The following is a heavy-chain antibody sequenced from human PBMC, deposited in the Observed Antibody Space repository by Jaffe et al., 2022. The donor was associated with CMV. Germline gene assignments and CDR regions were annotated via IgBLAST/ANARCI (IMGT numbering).Heavy chain of an antibody. D-gene: IGHD3-22*01. Sequence: EVQLVESGGGLVKPGGSLRLSCAASGFTFSSYSMNWVRQAPGKGLEWVSSISSSSSYIYYADSVKGRFTISRDNAKNSLYLQMNSLRAEDTAVYYCARGGRGSGYSIEARWGQGTLVTVSS. CDR3: ARGGRGSGYSIEAR. CDR1: GFTFSSYS. CDR2: ISSSSSYI. V-gene: IGHV3-21*01. J-gene: IGHJ4*02.